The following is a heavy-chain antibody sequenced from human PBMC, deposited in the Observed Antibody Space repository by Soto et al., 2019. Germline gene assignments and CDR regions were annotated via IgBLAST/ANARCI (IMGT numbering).Heavy chain of an antibody. Sequence: GGSLRLSCAASGFTFISYAMSWVRQAPGKGLEWVSAISGSGGSTYYADSVKGRFTISRDNSKNTLYLQMNSLRAEDTAVYYCAFDRAYCSSTSCYRDYYYYYGMDVWGQGTTVTV. CDR2: ISGSGGST. D-gene: IGHD2-2*01. V-gene: IGHV3-23*01. CDR3: AFDRAYCSSTSCYRDYYYYYGMDV. CDR1: GFTFISYA. J-gene: IGHJ6*02.